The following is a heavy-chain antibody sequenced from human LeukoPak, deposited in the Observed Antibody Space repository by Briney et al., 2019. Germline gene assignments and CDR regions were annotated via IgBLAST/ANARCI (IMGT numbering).Heavy chain of an antibody. J-gene: IGHJ4*02. CDR1: GFTFSTYA. V-gene: IGHV3-30-3*01. CDR3: ARDAHTYFDY. Sequence: GGPLRLSCAASGFTFSTYAMHWVRQAPGKGLEWVAVISFDGSSKSYADSVKGRFTISRDNSKNTLYLQMNSLRAEDTAVYYCARDAHTYFDYWGRGTLVTASS. D-gene: IGHD3-16*01. CDR2: ISFDGSSK.